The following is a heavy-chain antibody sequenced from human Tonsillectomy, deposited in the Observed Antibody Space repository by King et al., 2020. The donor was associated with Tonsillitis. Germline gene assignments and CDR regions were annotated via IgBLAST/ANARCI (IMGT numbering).Heavy chain of an antibody. Sequence: VQLVQSGAEVRKPGSSVKVSCKASGGSFSSYAFTWVRQAPGQGLEWVGGIIPIFDTTHYAQNFQGRVTITADKSTSTAYMELNSLRFEDTAMYYCARGAGTRYFDLWGPGSLVTVSS. D-gene: IGHD1-1*01. CDR2: IIPIFDTT. CDR1: GGSFSSYA. J-gene: IGHJ2*01. CDR3: ARGAGTRYFDL. V-gene: IGHV1-69*14.